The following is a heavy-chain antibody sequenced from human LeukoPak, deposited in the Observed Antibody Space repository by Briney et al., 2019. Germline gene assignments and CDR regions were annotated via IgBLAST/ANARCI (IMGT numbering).Heavy chain of an antibody. V-gene: IGHV1-2*02. CDR2: INPNSGGT. CDR3: ARDRTRTGYSSGWYHDY. D-gene: IGHD6-19*01. Sequence: ASVKVSCKASGYTFTGYYMHWVRQAPGQGLEWMGWINPNSGGTNYAQKFQGRVTMTRDTSISTAYMELSRLRSDDTAVYYCARDRTRTGYSSGWYHDYWRQGTLVTVSS. J-gene: IGHJ4*02. CDR1: GYTFTGYY.